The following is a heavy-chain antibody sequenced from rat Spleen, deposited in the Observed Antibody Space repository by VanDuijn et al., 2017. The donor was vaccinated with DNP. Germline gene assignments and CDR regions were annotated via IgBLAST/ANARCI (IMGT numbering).Heavy chain of an antibody. J-gene: IGHJ3*01. CDR3: AKGATGSAY. CDR2: ITSGGSNT. V-gene: IGHV5-25*01. Sequence: EVQLVESGGGLVQPGRSLKLSCAASGFTFSSFAMAWVRQAPKKGLEWVATITSGGSNTYYPDSVKGRFTISRDNAKSTLYLQMDSLRSEDTATYYCAKGATGSAYWGQGTLVTVSS. D-gene: IGHD4-1*01. CDR1: GFTFSSFA.